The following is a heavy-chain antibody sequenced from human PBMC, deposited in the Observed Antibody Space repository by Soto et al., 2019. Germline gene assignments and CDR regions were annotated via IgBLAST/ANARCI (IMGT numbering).Heavy chain of an antibody. J-gene: IGHJ6*02. CDR2: INAGNGNT. Sequence: ASVKVSCKASGYTFTSYAMHWVRQAPGQRLEWKGWINAGNGNTKYSQKFQGRVTITRDTSASTAYMELSSLRSEDTAVYYCASPPCTNGVCYTNYYYYYGMDVWGQGTTVTVSS. D-gene: IGHD2-8*01. CDR1: GYTFTSYA. CDR3: ASPPCTNGVCYTNYYYYYGMDV. V-gene: IGHV1-3*01.